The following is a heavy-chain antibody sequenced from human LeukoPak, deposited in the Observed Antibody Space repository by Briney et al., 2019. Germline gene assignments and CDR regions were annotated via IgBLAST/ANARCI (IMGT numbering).Heavy chain of an antibody. Sequence: SGGSLRLSCAASGFTFSSYAMHWVRRAPGRGREGVAFISFDGSNKYYADSVKGRFTISRDNSKNTLYLQMNSLRAEDTAVYYCARDVIVGAIDYGEAFDIWGQGTMVTVSS. J-gene: IGHJ3*02. CDR2: ISFDGSNK. V-gene: IGHV3-30-3*01. D-gene: IGHD1-26*01. CDR3: ARDVIVGAIDYGEAFDI. CDR1: GFTFSSYA.